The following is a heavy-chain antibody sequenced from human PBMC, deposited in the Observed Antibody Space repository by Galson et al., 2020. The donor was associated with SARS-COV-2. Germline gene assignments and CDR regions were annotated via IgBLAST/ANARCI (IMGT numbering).Heavy chain of an antibody. J-gene: IGHJ4*02. CDR3: VRGLLGESGEWDFLES. V-gene: IGHV3-30-3*01. CDR2: ISYDGSSK. Sequence: GESLKISCTASGFTFSRSVMHWVRQAPGRGLEWVALISYDGSSKYYADSVKGRFTVSRDNSKSTLFLQMNSLRPADTAVFYCVRGLLGESGEWDFLESWGQGSRVTVSS. CDR1: GFTFSRSV. D-gene: IGHD1-26*01.